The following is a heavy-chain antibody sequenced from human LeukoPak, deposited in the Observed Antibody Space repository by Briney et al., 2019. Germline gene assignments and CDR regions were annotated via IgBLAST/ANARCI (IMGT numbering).Heavy chain of an antibody. CDR2: ISDSGGST. V-gene: IGHV3-23*01. CDR1: GFTFSTYA. CDR3: AKHTDSSGYYYDY. J-gene: IGHJ4*02. Sequence: PGGSLRLSCAASGFTFSTYAMSWVRQAPGQGLEWVAAISDSGGSTYNTDSVKGRFTISRDNSENTLYLQMSSLRAEDTAVYYCAKHTDSSGYYYDYWGQGTLVTVSS. D-gene: IGHD3-22*01.